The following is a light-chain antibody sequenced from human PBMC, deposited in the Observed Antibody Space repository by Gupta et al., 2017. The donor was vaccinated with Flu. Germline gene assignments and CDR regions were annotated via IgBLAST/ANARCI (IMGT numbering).Light chain of an antibody. CDR3: QQYGSSPAFS. CDR1: PTVGGSF. J-gene: IGKJ2*01. CDR2: CAS. Sequence: RGTLTFRASPTVGGSFLSWYQQQPGQAPRSLMNCASSSSDGVPEWFSGSVSWANFTLTISRLEPEEFAVYYCQQYGSSPAFSFGQGTKLE. V-gene: IGKV3-20*01.